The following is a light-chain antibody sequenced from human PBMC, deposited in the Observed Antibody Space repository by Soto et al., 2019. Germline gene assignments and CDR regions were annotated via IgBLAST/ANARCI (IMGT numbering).Light chain of an antibody. CDR1: QSVSSY. CDR2: DAS. CDR3: QQRSNWPPIT. V-gene: IGKV3-11*01. J-gene: IGKJ5*01. Sequence: EIGLTQSPATLSLSPGERATLSXRASQSVSSYLAWYQQKPGQAPRLXXYDASNRATGIPARFSGSGSGTDFTLTISSLEPEDFAVYYCQQRSNWPPITFGQGTRLEIK.